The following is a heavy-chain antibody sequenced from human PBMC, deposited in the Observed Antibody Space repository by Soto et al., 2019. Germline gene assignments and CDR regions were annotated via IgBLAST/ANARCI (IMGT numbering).Heavy chain of an antibody. CDR1: GYTFTSYG. J-gene: IGHJ6*02. Sequence: QVQLVQSGAEVKKPGASVKVSCKASGYTFTSYGISWVRQAPGQGLEWMGWISAYNGNTNYAQKLQGRVTMTTDTSTSTADMEVRGLRSVDTAVYYCAKDRRVGAIGTSQFFYDTDVWGQGTTVTVSS. CDR2: ISAYNGNT. D-gene: IGHD1-26*01. CDR3: AKDRRVGAIGTSQFFYDTDV. V-gene: IGHV1-18*04.